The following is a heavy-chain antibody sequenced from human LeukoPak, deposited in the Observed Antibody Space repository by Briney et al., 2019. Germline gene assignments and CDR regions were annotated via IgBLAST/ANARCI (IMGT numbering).Heavy chain of an antibody. CDR1: GYTFTGYY. D-gene: IGHD3-10*01. J-gene: IGHJ3*01. V-gene: IGHV1-2*02. Sequence: ASVKVSCKASGYTFTGYYMHWVRQAPGQGLEWMGWINPNSGGTNYAQKFQGRVTMTRDTSISTAYMELSRLRSDDTAVYYCVKPSNYYGSATDAFDFWGQGTMVTVSS. CDR2: INPNSGGT. CDR3: VKPSNYYGSATDAFDF.